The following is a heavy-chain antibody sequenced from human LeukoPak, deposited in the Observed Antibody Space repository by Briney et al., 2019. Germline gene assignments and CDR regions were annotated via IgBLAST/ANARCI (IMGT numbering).Heavy chain of an antibody. CDR3: ARDRCSSTSCYWGEDFDY. CDR1: GFTCSSYS. D-gene: IGHD2-2*01. CDR2: ISSSSSTI. V-gene: IGHV3-48*01. Sequence: GGSLRLSCAASGFTCSSYSMNWVRQAPGKGLEWVSYISSSSSTIYYAYSVKGRFTISRDNAKNSLYLQMNSLRAEDTAVYYCARDRCSSTSCYWGEDFDYWGQGTLVTVSS. J-gene: IGHJ4*02.